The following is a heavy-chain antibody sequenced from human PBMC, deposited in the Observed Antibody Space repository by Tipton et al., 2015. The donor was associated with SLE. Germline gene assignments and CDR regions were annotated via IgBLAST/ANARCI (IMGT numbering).Heavy chain of an antibody. V-gene: IGHV4-34*01. CDR3: ARPGSPFWSGYPFDY. CDR2: INHSGST. CDR1: GGSFSAYY. J-gene: IGHJ4*02. D-gene: IGHD3-3*01. Sequence: SLTCAVYGGSFSAYYWSWIRQPPGKGLEWIGEINHSGSTNYNPSLKSRVTISVDTSKNQFSLKLSSVTAADTALYYCARPGSPFWSGYPFDYWGQGTLVTVSS.